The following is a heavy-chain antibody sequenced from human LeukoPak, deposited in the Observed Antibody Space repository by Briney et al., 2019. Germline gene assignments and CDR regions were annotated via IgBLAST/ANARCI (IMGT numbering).Heavy chain of an antibody. V-gene: IGHV5-51*01. J-gene: IGHJ5*02. D-gene: IGHD6-13*01. CDR3: AREGQQLVLGWFDP. CDR1: GYSFTSYW. Sequence: GESLKISCKGSGYSFTSYWIGWVRQMPGKGLEWMGIIYPGDSDTRYSPSFQGQVTISADKSISTAYMELSRLRSDDTAVYYCAREGQQLVLGWFDPWGQGTLVTVSS. CDR2: IYPGDSDT.